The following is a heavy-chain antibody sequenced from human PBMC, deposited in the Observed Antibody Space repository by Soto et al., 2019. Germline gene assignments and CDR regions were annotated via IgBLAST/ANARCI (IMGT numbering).Heavy chain of an antibody. CDR2: IIPISGAA. CDR3: ARDMTRTVVPYFDF. V-gene: IGHV1-69*06. D-gene: IGHD1-7*01. Sequence: VSCKASGGTFSNYVVNWVRQAPGQGLEWMGRIIPISGAANYAQKFQGRVTITADKSTSTSYMELSSLRSEDTAVYYCARDMTRTVVPYFDFWGQGTLVTVPQ. J-gene: IGHJ4*02. CDR1: GGTFSNYV.